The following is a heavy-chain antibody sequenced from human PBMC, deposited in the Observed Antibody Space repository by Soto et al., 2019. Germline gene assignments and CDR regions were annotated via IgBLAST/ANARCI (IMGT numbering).Heavy chain of an antibody. J-gene: IGHJ3*02. Sequence: TSETLSLTCVVSHESFGAYYWSWVRQHPGKGLEWIGYIYYSGSTYYNPSLKSRVTISVDTSKNQFSLKLSSVTAADTAVYYCARRLWFGEYPDAFDIWGQGTMVTVSS. CDR1: HESFGAYY. D-gene: IGHD3-10*01. V-gene: IGHV4-31*11. CDR2: IYYSGST. CDR3: ARRLWFGEYPDAFDI.